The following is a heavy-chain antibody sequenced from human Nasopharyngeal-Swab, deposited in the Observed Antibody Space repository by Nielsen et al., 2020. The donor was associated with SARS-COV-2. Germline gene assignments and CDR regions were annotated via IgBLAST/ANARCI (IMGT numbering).Heavy chain of an antibody. J-gene: IGHJ5*02. CDR3: AKGVAARPYWFDP. V-gene: IGHV3-23*01. Sequence: GESLKISCAASGFTFSSYAMSWVRQAPGKGLEWVSAISGSGGSTYYADSVKGRFTISRDNSKNTLYLQMNSLRAEDTAVYYCAKGVAARPYWFDPWGQGTLVTVSS. D-gene: IGHD6-6*01. CDR2: ISGSGGST. CDR1: GFTFSSYA.